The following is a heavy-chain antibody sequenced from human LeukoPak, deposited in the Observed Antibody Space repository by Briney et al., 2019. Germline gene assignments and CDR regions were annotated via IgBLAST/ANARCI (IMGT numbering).Heavy chain of an antibody. J-gene: IGHJ4*02. V-gene: IGHV4-39*01. D-gene: IGHD6-13*01. CDR3: ARTEVAAAGIGFFDY. CDR2: IYYSGST. Sequence: SETLSLTCIVSGGSISSSSYYWGWIRQPPGKGLEWIGSIYYSGSTYYNPSLKSRVTISVDTSKNQFSLKLSSVTAADTAVYYCARTEVAAAGIGFFDYWGQGTLVTVSS. CDR1: GGSISSSSYY.